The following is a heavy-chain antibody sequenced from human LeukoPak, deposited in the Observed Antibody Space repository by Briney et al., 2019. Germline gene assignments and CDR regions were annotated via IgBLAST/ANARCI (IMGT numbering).Heavy chain of an antibody. J-gene: IGHJ3*02. CDR3: ARVRSVGGNPHAFDI. Sequence: GGSLRLSCAASRFIFSDYSMNWVRQAPGKGLEWVSSFTSTGRHIYYADSVKGRFTISRDNGKSSLFLQMNSLRAEDTAVYYCARVRSVGGNPHAFDIWGQGTMVTVSS. V-gene: IGHV3-21*01. CDR2: FTSTGRHI. D-gene: IGHD4-23*01. CDR1: RFIFSDYS.